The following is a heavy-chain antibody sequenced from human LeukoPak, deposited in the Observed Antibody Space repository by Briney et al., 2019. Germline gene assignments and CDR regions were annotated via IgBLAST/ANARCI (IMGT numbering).Heavy chain of an antibody. CDR3: VRGYSFGPYGMDV. J-gene: IGHJ6*02. Sequence: GGSLRLSCSASGFPLSSYAMHWVRQAPGKGLEYVSAISDSGGSTYYADSVKGRFTISRDNSKNTLYLQKSSLRAEDTAVYFCVRGYSFGPYGMDVWGQGTTVTVSS. D-gene: IGHD2-15*01. CDR2: ISDSGGST. CDR1: GFPLSSYA. V-gene: IGHV3-64D*09.